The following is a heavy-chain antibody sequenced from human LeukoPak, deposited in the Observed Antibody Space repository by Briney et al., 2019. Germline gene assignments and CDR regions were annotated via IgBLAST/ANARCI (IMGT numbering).Heavy chain of an antibody. J-gene: IGHJ4*02. D-gene: IGHD1-14*01. CDR3: ARGRYYLDS. Sequence: GGSLRLSCAASGFTFSSYAMHWVRQAPGKGLEWVAILSYDGNNLYYADSVKGRFTISRDNAKNTLYLQMNSLRVEDTAVYYCARGRYYLDSWGQGTLVTVSS. CDR1: GFTFSSYA. V-gene: IGHV3-30-3*01. CDR2: LSYDGNNL.